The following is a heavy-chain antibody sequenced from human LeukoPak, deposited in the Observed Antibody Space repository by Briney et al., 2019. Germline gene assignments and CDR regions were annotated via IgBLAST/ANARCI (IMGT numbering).Heavy chain of an antibody. J-gene: IGHJ4*02. CDR1: GFTVSTNY. CDR3: ARESNSGYYLSY. CDR2: IYSGGRT. V-gene: IGHV3-66*01. D-gene: IGHD3-22*01. Sequence: GVSLRLSCAASGFTVSTNYMSWVRQAPGKGLEWVSVIYSGGRTYYADSVKGRFTISRDNSEDTLYLQMNSLRAEDTAVYYCARESNSGYYLSYWGQGTLVTVSS.